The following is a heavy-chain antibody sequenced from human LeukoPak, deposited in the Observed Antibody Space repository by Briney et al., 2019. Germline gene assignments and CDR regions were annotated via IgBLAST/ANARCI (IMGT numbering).Heavy chain of an antibody. D-gene: IGHD2-2*01. Sequence: GGSLRLSCAASGFTFSSYWMHWVRQAPGKGLVWVSRINSDGSSTSYADSVKGRFTISKDNAKNTLYLQMNSLRAEDTAVYYCAREVIVVVPAAINWFDPWGQGTLVTVSS. CDR3: AREVIVVVPAAINWFDP. J-gene: IGHJ5*02. V-gene: IGHV3-74*01. CDR1: GFTFSSYW. CDR2: INSDGSST.